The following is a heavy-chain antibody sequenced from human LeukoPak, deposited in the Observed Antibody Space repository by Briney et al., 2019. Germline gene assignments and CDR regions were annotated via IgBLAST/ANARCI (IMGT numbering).Heavy chain of an antibody. CDR3: ARDLTVGATVRYFDY. CDR2: ISSSSSYI. CDR1: GFTFSSYS. J-gene: IGHJ4*02. Sequence: GGSLRLSCAASGFTFSSYSMNWVRRAPGKGLEWVSSISSSSSYIYYADSVKGRFTISRDNAKNSLYLQMNSLRAEDTAVYYCARDLTVGATVRYFDYWGQGTLVTVSS. D-gene: IGHD1-26*01. V-gene: IGHV3-21*01.